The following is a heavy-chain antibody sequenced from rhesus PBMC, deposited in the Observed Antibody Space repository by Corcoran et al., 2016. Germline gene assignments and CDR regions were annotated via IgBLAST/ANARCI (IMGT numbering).Heavy chain of an antibody. V-gene: IGHV4S10*01. CDR2: IYGSSTST. CDR1: GGASSDSYR. CDR3: ARGDARMGFDY. J-gene: IGHJ4*01. Sequence: QAQLQESGPGVVKPSETLSITCAVSGGASSDSYRWSWIRQPAGKGLEGIGYIYGSSTSTNYTPSHKSRVTISKDTSKNQFSLKLSSVTAADTAVYYCARGDARMGFDYWGQGVLVTVSS. D-gene: IGHD1-32*01.